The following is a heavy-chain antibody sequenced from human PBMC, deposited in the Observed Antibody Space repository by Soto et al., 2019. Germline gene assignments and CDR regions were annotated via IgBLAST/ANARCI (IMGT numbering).Heavy chain of an antibody. D-gene: IGHD3-10*01. Sequence: PSETLSLTCAVSAGSISSSNWWSWVRQPPGKGLEWIGEIYHSGSTNYNPSLKSRVTISVDRSKNQFSLKLSSVTAADTAVYYCARARITMVRGVLTDNCFDPWGQGTLVTVS. CDR3: ARARITMVRGVLTDNCFDP. J-gene: IGHJ5*02. CDR1: AGSISSSNW. V-gene: IGHV4-4*02. CDR2: IYHSGST.